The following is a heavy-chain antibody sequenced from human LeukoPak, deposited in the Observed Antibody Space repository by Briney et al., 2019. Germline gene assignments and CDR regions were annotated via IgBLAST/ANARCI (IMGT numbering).Heavy chain of an antibody. CDR1: GFTFSSYA. D-gene: IGHD1-26*01. CDR2: IGTAGDT. V-gene: IGHV3-13*01. J-gene: IGHJ4*02. Sequence: PGGSLRLSCAASGFTFSSYAMSWVRQATGKGLEWVSAIGTAGDTFYPGSVKGRFTISRENAKNSLYLQMNSLRAEDTAVYYCARQMTPHGNFDYWGQGTLVTVSS. CDR3: ARQMTPHGNFDY.